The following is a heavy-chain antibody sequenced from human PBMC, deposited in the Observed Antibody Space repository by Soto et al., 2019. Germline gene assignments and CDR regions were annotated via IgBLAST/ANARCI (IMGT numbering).Heavy chain of an antibody. CDR1: GFTFTSFT. Sequence: QVQLVESGGGVVQPGGSLSLSCATSGFTFTSFTMHWVRQAPGKGLEWIAVMSYDGARTDYADAVKGRFTISRDTSKTTLYLQMNILSADDTALYYCASVRPYGDPNWFDSWGQGTLVTVSS. CDR2: MSYDGART. CDR3: ASVRPYGDPNWFDS. V-gene: IGHV3-30-3*02. J-gene: IGHJ5*01. D-gene: IGHD4-17*01.